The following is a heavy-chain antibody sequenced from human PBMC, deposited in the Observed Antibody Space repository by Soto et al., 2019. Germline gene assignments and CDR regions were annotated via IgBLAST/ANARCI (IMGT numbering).Heavy chain of an antibody. Sequence: QVQLVQSGAEVQEPGASVKVSCKSSGYTFTRYYVHWVRQAPGQGLEWMGVINPSGVSKRYAQKYQGRVTMSRDTSTSTVYIELSSLRSEDTAVYYCARDFRIIPIFGVSRGSGMDVWGQGTTVTVSS. CDR1: GYTFTRYY. CDR3: ARDFRIIPIFGVSRGSGMDV. D-gene: IGHD3-3*01. V-gene: IGHV1-46*01. J-gene: IGHJ6*02. CDR2: INPSGVSK.